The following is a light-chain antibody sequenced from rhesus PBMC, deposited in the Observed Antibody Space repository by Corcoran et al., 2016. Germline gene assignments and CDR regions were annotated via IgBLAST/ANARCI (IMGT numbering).Light chain of an antibody. V-gene: IGKV3-35*01. CDR3: QQENNWPPT. CDR2: DAS. J-gene: IGKJ4*01. CDR1: QTVSSH. Sequence: EIVMTQSPATLSLSPGERVTLSCRASQTVSSHLAWYQQKPGQAPRLLIYDASNRATDIPDRFSGSGSWTDFTLTISSPEPEDVGLYYCQQENNWPPTFGGGTRVEIK.